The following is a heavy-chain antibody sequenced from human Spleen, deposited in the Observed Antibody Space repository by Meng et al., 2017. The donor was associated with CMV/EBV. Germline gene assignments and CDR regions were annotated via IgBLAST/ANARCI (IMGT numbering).Heavy chain of an antibody. CDR3: AREGCSSTSCQGAFDI. CDR2: INWNGGST. Sequence: GGSLRLSCAASGFTFDDYGMSWVRQAPGKGLEWVSGINWNGGSTGYADSVKGRFTISRDNAKNALYLQMNSLRAEDTALYHCAREGCSSTSCQGAFDIWGQGTMVTVSS. CDR1: GFTFDDYG. D-gene: IGHD2-2*01. J-gene: IGHJ3*02. V-gene: IGHV3-20*01.